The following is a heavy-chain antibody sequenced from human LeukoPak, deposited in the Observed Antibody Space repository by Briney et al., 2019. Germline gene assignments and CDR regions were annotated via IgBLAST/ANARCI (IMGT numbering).Heavy chain of an antibody. J-gene: IGHJ4*02. V-gene: IGHV3-21*01. CDR3: ARDPGMATTFDY. CDR1: GFTFSSYS. Sequence: GGSLRLSCAASGFTFSSYSMNWVRQAPGKGLEWVSAISSSSSYIYYADSVKGRFTISRDNAKNSLYLQMNSLRAEDTAVYYCARDPGMATTFDYWGQGTLVTVSS. CDR2: ISSSSSYI. D-gene: IGHD5-24*01.